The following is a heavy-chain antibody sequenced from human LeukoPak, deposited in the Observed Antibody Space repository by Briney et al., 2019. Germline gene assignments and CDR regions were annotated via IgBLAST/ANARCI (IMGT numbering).Heavy chain of an antibody. CDR2: MNNGPGAT. V-gene: IGHV3-23*01. J-gene: IGHJ6*02. CDR3: AQTHYDLLDV. D-gene: IGHD5-12*01. CDR1: GFSFSTSP. Sequence: GGSLRLSCAASGFSFSTSPMSWVRQPPGKGLEWVSAMNNGPGATFYRDSVRGRFTISRDDSKSTLYLQMNSLRAEDTGTYYCAQTHYDLLDVWSQGTTVTVS.